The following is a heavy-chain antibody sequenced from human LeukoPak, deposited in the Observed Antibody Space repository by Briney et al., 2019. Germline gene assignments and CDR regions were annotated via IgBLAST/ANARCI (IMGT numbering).Heavy chain of an antibody. D-gene: IGHD2-15*01. V-gene: IGHV3-21*01. Sequence: GRSLRLSCAASGFTFSSYSMNWVRQAPGKGLEWVSSISSSSSYIYYADSVKGRFTISRDNAKNSLYLQMNSLRAEDTAVYYCARDLVAGGSFYGMDVWGQGTTVTVSS. CDR3: ARDLVAGGSFYGMDV. CDR2: ISSSSSYI. J-gene: IGHJ6*02. CDR1: GFTFSSYS.